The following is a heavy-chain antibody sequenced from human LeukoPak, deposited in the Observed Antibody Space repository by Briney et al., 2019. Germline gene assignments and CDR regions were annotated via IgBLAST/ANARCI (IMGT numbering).Heavy chain of an antibody. D-gene: IGHD2-2*01. V-gene: IGHV1-58*02. CDR3: AAAGVVPAALGYYYGMDV. J-gene: IGHJ6*04. CDR1: GGTFSSYA. CDR2: IVVGSGNT. Sequence: SVKVSCTASGGTFSSYAISWVRQARGQRLEWIGWIVVGSGNTNYAQKFQERVTITRDMSTSTAYMELSSLRSEDTAVYYCAAAGVVPAALGYYYGMDVWGKGTTVTVSS.